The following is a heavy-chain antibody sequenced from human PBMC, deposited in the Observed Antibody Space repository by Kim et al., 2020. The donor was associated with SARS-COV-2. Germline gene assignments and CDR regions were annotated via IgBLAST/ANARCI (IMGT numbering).Heavy chain of an antibody. CDR1: GDTFNSYA. CDR3: VRGDVKDIALDSTGRYGMDV. V-gene: IGHV1-69*13. Sequence: SVKVSCKVFGDTFNSYAISWVRQAPGQGLEWVGGIIPVFGTATYAQMFQDRVAITADAYTTTAYMEVSSLRSDDTAVYFCVRGDVKDIALDSTGRYGMDVWGQGTAVTVSS. J-gene: IGHJ6*02. D-gene: IGHD2-15*01. CDR2: IIPVFGTA.